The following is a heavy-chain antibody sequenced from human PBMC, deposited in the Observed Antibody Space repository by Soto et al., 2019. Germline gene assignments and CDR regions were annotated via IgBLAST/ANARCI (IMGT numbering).Heavy chain of an antibody. D-gene: IGHD2-21*01. Sequence: QVPLVQSGAAVKKPGASVRVSCRASGYTFTAYSIHWVRQAPGQGLEWMGWINSGNGGTKYSQKFQVKINITRDISATSVYMDLSSLKYEDTAVYYCARSHPSYCGGSGCQWGMDVLGLGTTVTVSS. CDR2: INSGNGGT. CDR1: GYTFTAYS. CDR3: ARSHPSYCGGSGCQWGMDV. V-gene: IGHV1-3*01. J-gene: IGHJ6*02.